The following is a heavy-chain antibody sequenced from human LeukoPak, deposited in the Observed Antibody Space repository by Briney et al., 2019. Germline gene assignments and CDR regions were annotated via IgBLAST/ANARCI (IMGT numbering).Heavy chain of an antibody. V-gene: IGHV3-7*01. CDR2: IKQDGSEK. J-gene: IGHJ4*02. Sequence: GGSLRLSCAASGFTFSSYWMSWVRQAPGKGLEWVANIKQDGSEKYYVDSVKGRFTISRDNAKNSLYLQMNSLRAADTAVYYCARLKLLWSNYFDYWGQGTLVTVSS. D-gene: IGHD2-2*01. CDR3: ARLKLLWSNYFDY. CDR1: GFTFSSYW.